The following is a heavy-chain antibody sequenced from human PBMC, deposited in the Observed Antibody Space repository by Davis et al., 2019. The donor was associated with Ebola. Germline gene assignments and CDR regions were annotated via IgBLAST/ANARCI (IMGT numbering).Heavy chain of an antibody. V-gene: IGHV4-61*02. J-gene: IGHJ5*02. CDR3: ALVAGIGHSAGNWLDP. CDR2: IYTFGPT. CDR1: GGSVSSGSYN. Sequence: PSETLSLTCTVSGGSVSSGSYNWNWIRQPAGKGLEWIGRIYTFGPTNYNPSLKGRVNMSLDTSKNQLSLRLTSVTAADTAVYYCALVAGIGHSAGNWLDPWGQGILVTVS. D-gene: IGHD6-13*01.